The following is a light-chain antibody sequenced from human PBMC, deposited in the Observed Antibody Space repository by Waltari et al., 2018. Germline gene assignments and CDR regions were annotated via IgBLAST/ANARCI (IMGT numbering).Light chain of an antibody. J-gene: IGLJ3*02. Sequence: QSVLTQPPSMSGAPGQKVTIPCTGGSSNFGAGYDVHWYQQFPGTAPKLLIFVITNRPSGVPGRFSGSRSGTSASLAIAGLQSEDEAVYYCQSFDSSLSASVFGGGTKLTVL. CDR2: VIT. V-gene: IGLV1-40*01. CDR1: SSNFGAGYD. CDR3: QSFDSSLSASV.